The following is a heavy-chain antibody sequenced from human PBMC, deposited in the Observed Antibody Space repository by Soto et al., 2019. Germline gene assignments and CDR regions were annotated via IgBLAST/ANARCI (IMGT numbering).Heavy chain of an antibody. J-gene: IGHJ5*02. V-gene: IGHV4-39*01. CDR1: GDSITNNDYF. D-gene: IGHD3-9*01. Sequence: QLQLQESGPGLVKPSETLSLTCTVSGDSITNNDYFWGWIRQPPGKGLELIGSLYFSGMTYYSPSLKSRATMSADTTKNQFSLRLDSVTAADTAVYYCGAAPETYHPTGYYGNWFDPWGQGTLVTVPS. CDR2: LYFSGMT. CDR3: GAAPETYHPTGYYGNWFDP.